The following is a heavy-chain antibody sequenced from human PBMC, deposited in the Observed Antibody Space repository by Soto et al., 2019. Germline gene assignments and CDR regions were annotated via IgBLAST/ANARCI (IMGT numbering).Heavy chain of an antibody. Sequence: GGSLRLSCAASGFTFSSYAMHWVRQAPGKGLEWVAVISYDGSNKYYADSVKGRFTISRDNSKNTLYLQMNSLRAEDTAVYYCARERGITMIVVAPGYWGQGTLVTVSS. J-gene: IGHJ4*02. V-gene: IGHV3-30-3*01. CDR1: GFTFSSYA. D-gene: IGHD3-22*01. CDR2: ISYDGSNK. CDR3: ARERGITMIVVAPGY.